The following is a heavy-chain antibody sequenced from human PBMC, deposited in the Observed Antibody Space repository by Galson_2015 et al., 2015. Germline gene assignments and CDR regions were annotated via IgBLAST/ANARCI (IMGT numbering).Heavy chain of an antibody. V-gene: IGHV2-5*02. J-gene: IGHJ4*02. CDR1: GFSLSTSGVG. D-gene: IGHD3-16*02. Sequence: PALVKPTQTLTLTCTFSGFSLSTSGVGVGWIRQPPGKALEWLALIYWDDDKRCSPSLKSRLTITKDTSKNQVVLTMTNMDPVDTATYYCAHSMITFGGVIFSFDYWGQGTLVTVSS. CDR3: AHSMITFGGVIFSFDY. CDR2: IYWDDDK.